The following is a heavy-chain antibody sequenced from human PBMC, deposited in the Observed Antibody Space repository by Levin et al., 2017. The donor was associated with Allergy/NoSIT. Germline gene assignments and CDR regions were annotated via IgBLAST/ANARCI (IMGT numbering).Heavy chain of an antibody. V-gene: IGHV4-30-4*01. D-gene: IGHD6-13*01. J-gene: IGHJ6*02. Sequence: LSQTLSLTCTVSGGSISSGDNYWSWIRQPPGKGLEWIGYIFHSGSTYYNPSLKSRITISLDTSKNQFYLKLRSVTAADTAVYYCVRLGRVWQQLELRYYSYGLDVWGPGTTVTVSS. CDR3: VRLGRVWQQLELRYYSYGLDV. CDR2: IFHSGST. CDR1: GGSISSGDNY.